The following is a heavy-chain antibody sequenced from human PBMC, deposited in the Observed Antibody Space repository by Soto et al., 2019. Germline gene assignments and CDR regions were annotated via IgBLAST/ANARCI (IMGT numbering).Heavy chain of an antibody. Sequence: GGSLRLSCAASGFTFSKNAMSWVGQAPGKGLEWVSSISGNAGSTYYADSVKGRLTISRDNSKNTLFLQMNSLRAEDTAVYYCAKSRQQLIGYYYYYGMDVWGQGTTGTVSS. D-gene: IGHD3-22*01. CDR1: GFTFSKNA. V-gene: IGHV3-23*01. CDR2: ISGNAGST. J-gene: IGHJ6*02. CDR3: AKSRQQLIGYYYYYGMDV.